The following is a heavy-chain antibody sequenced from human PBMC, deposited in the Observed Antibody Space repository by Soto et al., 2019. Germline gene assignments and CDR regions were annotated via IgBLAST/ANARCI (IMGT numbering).Heavy chain of an antibody. V-gene: IGHV1-69*04. CDR1: GGTFSSYT. CDR3: ARDRGDGYNNI. D-gene: IGHD5-12*01. CDR2: IIPILGIA. Sequence: GASVKVSCKASGGTFSSYTISGVRQAPGQGLEWMGRIIPILGIANYAQKFQGRVTITADKSTSTAYMELSSLRSEDTAVYYCARDRGDGYNNIWGQGTMVTVSS. J-gene: IGHJ3*02.